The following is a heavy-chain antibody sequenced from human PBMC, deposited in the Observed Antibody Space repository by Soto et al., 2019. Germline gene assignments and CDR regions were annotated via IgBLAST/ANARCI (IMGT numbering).Heavy chain of an antibody. CDR1: GFTFSSYA. CDR2: ISYDGSNK. V-gene: IGHV3-30-3*01. J-gene: IGHJ4*02. CDR3: AIVFRDTAMELGY. D-gene: IGHD5-18*01. Sequence: GGSLRLSCAASGFTFSSYAMHWVRQAPGKGLEWVAVISYDGSNKYYADSVKGRFTISRDNSKNTLYLQMNSLRAEDTAVYYCAIVFRDTAMELGYWGQGTLVTVSS.